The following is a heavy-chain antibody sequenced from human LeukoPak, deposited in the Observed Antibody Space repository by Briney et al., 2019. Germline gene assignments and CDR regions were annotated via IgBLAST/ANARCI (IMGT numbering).Heavy chain of an antibody. D-gene: IGHD2-21*01. J-gene: IGHJ3*01. CDR1: GYTFTGYY. V-gene: IGHV1-2*02. Sequence: ASVKVSCKASGYTFTGYYMHWVRQAPGQGLDWVGWINPNSGGTNYAQKFQGRVTMTRDTSISTAYMELSRLRSDDTAVYYCARDGAEGDDSAFDVWGQGTMVTVSS. CDR2: INPNSGGT. CDR3: ARDGAEGDDSAFDV.